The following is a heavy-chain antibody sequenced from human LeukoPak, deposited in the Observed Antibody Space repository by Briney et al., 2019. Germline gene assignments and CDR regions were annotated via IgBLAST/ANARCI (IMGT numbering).Heavy chain of an antibody. CDR2: IRYDGSNK. CDR1: GFTFSSYG. J-gene: IGHJ4*02. Sequence: GGSLRLSCAASGFTFSSYGMHWVRQAPGKGLEWVAFIRYDGSNKYYADSVKGRFTISRDNSKNTLHLQMNSLRAEDTAVYYCAKDGFRSHIVATGRGLLSYWGQGTLVTVSS. D-gene: IGHD5-12*01. CDR3: AKDGFRSHIVATGRGLLSY. V-gene: IGHV3-30*02.